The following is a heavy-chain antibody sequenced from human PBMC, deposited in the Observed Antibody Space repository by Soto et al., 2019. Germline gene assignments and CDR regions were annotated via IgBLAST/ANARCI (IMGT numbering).Heavy chain of an antibody. CDR1: GYSFTDCY. CDR2: LEPASGCT. V-gene: IGHV1-46*01. Sequence: LVQSGTEVRKPGASVGISCETSGYSFTDCYIHWVRHVPGQGLEWIGLLEPASGCTMPAQKFVGRVSMTSDSSTRAVYMKMRSLTSGDTAVYYCARGLVPMAILGFWGRGTAVIVSS. D-gene: IGHD2-8*01. J-gene: IGHJ4*02. CDR3: ARGLVPMAILGF.